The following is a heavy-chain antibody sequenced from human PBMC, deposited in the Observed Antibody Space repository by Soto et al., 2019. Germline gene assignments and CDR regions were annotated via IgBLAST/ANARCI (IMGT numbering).Heavy chain of an antibody. CDR2: ISGSGGST. D-gene: IGHD1-26*01. Sequence: VGSLRLSCAASEFTFSSYAMSCVRHAPGKGLEWVSAISGSGGSTYYADSVKGRFTISRDNSKNTLYLQMNSLRAEDTAVYYCAKGGGGSYSYGVFHSWGQGTTVNVS. J-gene: IGHJ3*02. CDR3: AKGGGGSYSYGVFHS. V-gene: IGHV3-23*01. CDR1: EFTFSSYA.